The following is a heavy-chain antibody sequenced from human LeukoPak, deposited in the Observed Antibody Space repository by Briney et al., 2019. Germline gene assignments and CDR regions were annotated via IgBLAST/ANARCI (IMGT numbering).Heavy chain of an antibody. Sequence: KISCKGSGYSFTSYWISWVRQAPGQGLEWMGGIIPIFGTANYAQKFQGRVTITADESTSTAYMELSSLRSEDTAVYYCARAGGDYYFDYWGQGTLVTVSS. CDR3: ARAGGDYYFDY. CDR2: IIPIFGTA. J-gene: IGHJ4*02. CDR1: GYSFTSYW. V-gene: IGHV1-69*01. D-gene: IGHD2-21*02.